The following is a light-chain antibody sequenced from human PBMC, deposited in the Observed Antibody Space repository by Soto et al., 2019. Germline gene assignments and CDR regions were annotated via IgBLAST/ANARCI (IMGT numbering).Light chain of an antibody. V-gene: IGLV2-14*03. J-gene: IGLJ1*01. CDR1: SSDVGAYNY. CDR3: SSYTSSNTYV. Sequence: QPVLTQPASVSGSPGQSITISCTGTSSDVGAYNYVSWYQQHPGKAPKLMIYDVSNRPSGVSNRFSGSKSGNTASLTISGLQAEDEADYYCSSYTSSNTYVFGTGTQLTVL. CDR2: DVS.